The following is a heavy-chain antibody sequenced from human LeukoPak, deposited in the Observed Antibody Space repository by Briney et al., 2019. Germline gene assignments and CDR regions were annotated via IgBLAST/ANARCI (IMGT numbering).Heavy chain of an antibody. Sequence: ASVKVSCQASGYTFTSYGISWVRQAPGQGLEGMGWISAYNGNTNYAQKLQGRVTMTTDTSTSTAYMELRSLRSDDTAVYYCAREVWQLGAGDYWGQGTLVTVSS. CDR2: ISAYNGNT. D-gene: IGHD6-6*01. V-gene: IGHV1-18*01. CDR3: AREVWQLGAGDY. CDR1: GYTFTSYG. J-gene: IGHJ4*02.